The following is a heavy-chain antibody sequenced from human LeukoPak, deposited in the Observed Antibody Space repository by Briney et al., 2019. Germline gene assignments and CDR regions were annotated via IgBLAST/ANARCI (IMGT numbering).Heavy chain of an antibody. Sequence: PGGSLRLSCAASGFTFDDYGMIWVRQAPGKGLEWVSGINWNGGSTGYADSVKGRFTISRDNAKNSLYLRMNSLRAKDTALYYCARGGWELLPYYFDYWGQGTLVTVSS. CDR3: ARGGWELLPYYFDY. J-gene: IGHJ4*02. CDR1: GFTFDDYG. CDR2: INWNGGST. D-gene: IGHD1-26*01. V-gene: IGHV3-20*04.